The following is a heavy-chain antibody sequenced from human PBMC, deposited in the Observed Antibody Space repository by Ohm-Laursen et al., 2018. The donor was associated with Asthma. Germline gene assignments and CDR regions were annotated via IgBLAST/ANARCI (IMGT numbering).Heavy chain of an antibody. V-gene: IGHV3-74*01. CDR1: GFTFSTYW. D-gene: IGHD3-10*01. Sequence: SLRLSCAASGFTFSTYWMHWVRQAPGKGLVWVSRVYGDGSNTIYADSVKGRFTISRDNSKNTLYLQMNNLQAEDTAVYYCTRDAMPGSGANWARNLFDPWGQGTLVTVST. CDR3: TRDAMPGSGANWARNLFDP. CDR2: VYGDGSNT. J-gene: IGHJ5*02.